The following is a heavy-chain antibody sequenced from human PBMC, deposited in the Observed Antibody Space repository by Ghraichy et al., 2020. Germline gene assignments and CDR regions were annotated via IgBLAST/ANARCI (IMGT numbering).Heavy chain of an antibody. CDR1: GGTFSTYA. D-gene: IGHD3-9*01. CDR3: ATTTRNTAASLRYFQF. J-gene: IGHJ1*01. CDR2: ITPLFGTT. Sequence: SVKVSCKASGGTFSTYAISWVRQAPGQGLEWMGGITPLFGTTNHAQKFQGRVTLSADEEASTAYMELSGLSSEDTAVYYCATTTRNTAASLRYFQFWGQGTLVTASS. V-gene: IGHV1-69*13.